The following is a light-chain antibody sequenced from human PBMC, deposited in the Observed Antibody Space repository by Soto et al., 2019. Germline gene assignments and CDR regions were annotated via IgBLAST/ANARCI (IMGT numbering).Light chain of an antibody. CDR1: QSISSW. V-gene: IGKV1-5*01. CDR2: DAS. J-gene: IGKJ2*01. CDR3: QQYNSYHT. Sequence: GDRVTITCRASQSISSWLAWYQQKPGKAPQLLIYDASSLESGVPSRFSGSGSGTEFTLTISSLQPDDFATYYCQQYNSYHTFGQGSKLEIK.